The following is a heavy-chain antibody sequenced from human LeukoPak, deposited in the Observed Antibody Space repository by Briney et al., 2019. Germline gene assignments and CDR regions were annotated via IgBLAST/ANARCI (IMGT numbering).Heavy chain of an antibody. CDR2: IVVGSGNT. V-gene: IGHV1-58*01. CDR1: GFTFTSSA. J-gene: IGHJ5*02. Sequence: SVKVSCKASGFTFTSSAVQWVRQARGQRLEWIGWIVVGSGNTNYAQKFQERVTITRDMSTSTAYMELSSLRSEDTAVYYCARDRYCSSTSCYWFDPWGQGTLVTVSS. CDR3: ARDRYCSSTSCYWFDP. D-gene: IGHD2-2*01.